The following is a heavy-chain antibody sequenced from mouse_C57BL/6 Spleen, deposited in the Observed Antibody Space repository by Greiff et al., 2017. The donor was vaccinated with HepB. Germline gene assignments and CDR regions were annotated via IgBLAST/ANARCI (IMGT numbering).Heavy chain of an antibody. D-gene: IGHD2-4*01. Sequence: EVQLQESGPGMVKPSQSLSLTCTVTGYSITSGYDWHWIRHFPGNKLEWMGYISYSGSTNYNPSLKSRISITHDTSKNHFFLKLNSVTTEDTATYYCARAHDYEGYFDVWGTGTTVTVSS. J-gene: IGHJ1*03. CDR2: ISYSGST. V-gene: IGHV3-1*01. CDR3: ARAHDYEGYFDV. CDR1: GYSITSGYD.